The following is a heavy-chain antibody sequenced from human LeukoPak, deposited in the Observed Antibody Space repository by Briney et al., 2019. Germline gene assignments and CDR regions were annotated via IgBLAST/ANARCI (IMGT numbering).Heavy chain of an antibody. V-gene: IGHV3-15*01. CDR1: GFTFSNAW. Sequence: PGGSLRLSCAASGFTFSNAWMSWVRQAPGKGLEWVGRIKTKTDGGTTDYAAPVKGRFTISRDDSKTTLYLQMNSLKIEDTAVYYCTTATLGYCINGVCERFDPWGQGTLVTVSS. J-gene: IGHJ5*02. D-gene: IGHD2-8*01. CDR3: TTATLGYCINGVCERFDP. CDR2: IKTKTDGGTT.